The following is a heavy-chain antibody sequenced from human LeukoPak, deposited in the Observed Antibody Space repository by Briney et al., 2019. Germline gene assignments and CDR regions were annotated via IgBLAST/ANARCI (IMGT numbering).Heavy chain of an antibody. J-gene: IGHJ4*02. CDR1: GDSISSSLYF. V-gene: IGHV4-39*01. D-gene: IGHD6-6*01. CDR2: FYNRGST. CDR3: TISYRSSVVRADY. Sequence: SETLSLTCTVSGDSISSSLYFWGWVRQPPGKGLEWIGTFYNRGSTSYSPSLKSRVTISVDPSKNQFSLKPRSVTAADTAVYYCTISYRSSVVRADYWGRGTLVTVSS.